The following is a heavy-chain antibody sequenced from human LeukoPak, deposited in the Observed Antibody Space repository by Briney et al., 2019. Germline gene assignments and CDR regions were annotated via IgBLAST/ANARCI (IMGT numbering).Heavy chain of an antibody. CDR3: AKPRPSYSSSWYDH. V-gene: IGHV3-23*01. Sequence: PGDSLRLSCAAWGFTFTSYPMSWVRRSRGKGLKWVSATSGSGGSTYYPDSVKGRFTISRDNSKNTLYLQMNSLRAEDTAVYYCAKPRPSYSSSWYDHWGQGTLVTVSS. CDR2: TSGSGGST. CDR1: GFTFTSYP. D-gene: IGHD6-13*01. J-gene: IGHJ5*02.